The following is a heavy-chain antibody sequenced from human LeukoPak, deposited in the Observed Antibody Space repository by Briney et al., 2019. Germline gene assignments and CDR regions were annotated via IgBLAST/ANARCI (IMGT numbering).Heavy chain of an antibody. CDR2: ISAYKGNT. Sequence: ASVKVSCKASGYTFTSYGINWVRQAPGQGLEWMGWISAYKGNTNYAQKFQGRVTMTTDTSTSTAYMELRSLRSDDTAVYYCARVLFYSSGNKSNRVDYWGQGTLVTVSS. J-gene: IGHJ4*02. D-gene: IGHD6-19*01. CDR1: GYTFTSYG. CDR3: ARVLFYSSGNKSNRVDY. V-gene: IGHV1-18*01.